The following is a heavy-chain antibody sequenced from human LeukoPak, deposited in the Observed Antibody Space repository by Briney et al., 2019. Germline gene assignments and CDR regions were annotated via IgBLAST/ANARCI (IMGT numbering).Heavy chain of an antibody. Sequence: GGSLRLSCAASGFTFSGSAMHWVRQASGKGLEWVGRIRSKANSYATAYAASVKGRFTISRDDSKNTAYLQMNSLKTEDTAVYYCARDGSGYDNNYYYYYYMDVWGRGTTVTVSS. CDR3: ARDGSGYDNNYYYYYYMDV. D-gene: IGHD5-12*01. CDR1: GFTFSGSA. CDR2: IRSKANSYAT. V-gene: IGHV3-73*01. J-gene: IGHJ6*03.